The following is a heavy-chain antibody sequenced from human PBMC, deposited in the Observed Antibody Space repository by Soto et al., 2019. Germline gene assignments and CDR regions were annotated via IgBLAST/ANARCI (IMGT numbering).Heavy chain of an antibody. CDR1: GGSISSSIYY. V-gene: IGHV4-39*01. J-gene: IGHJ6*02. CDR2: IYYSGST. CDR3: ARRGFGGYYYYYYGMDV. Sequence: LXLTCTVSGGSISSSIYYWGWIRQPPGKGLEWIGSIYYSGSTYYNPSLKSRVTISVDTSKNQFSLKLSSVTAADTAVYYCARRGFGGYYYYYYGMDVWGQGTTVTVSS. D-gene: IGHD3-10*01.